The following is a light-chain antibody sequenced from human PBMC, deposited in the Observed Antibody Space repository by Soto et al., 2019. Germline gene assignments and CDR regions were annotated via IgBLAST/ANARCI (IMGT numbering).Light chain of an antibody. CDR2: GNT. V-gene: IGLV1-40*01. CDR3: QSYDSGLV. J-gene: IGLJ2*01. CDR1: SSNIGAGYD. Sequence: QAVVTQPPSVSGAPGQRVTISCTGSSSNIGAGYDVHWYQQLPGTAPKLLIYGNTNRPSGVPDRFSGSQSGTSASLAITGLQAEDEADYYCQSYDSGLVFGGGTKLTVL.